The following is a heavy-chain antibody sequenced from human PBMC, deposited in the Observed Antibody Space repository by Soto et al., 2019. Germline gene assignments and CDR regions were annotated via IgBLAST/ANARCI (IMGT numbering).Heavy chain of an antibody. V-gene: IGHV4-59*08. J-gene: IGHJ3*02. Sequence: SETLSLTCSVSGDSVTTEYWSWLRQPPGKGLEYISYTTYSGHTDYNPSLASRVTISLDTSRNHFSLRLTSVTAADTAVYYCARVWGGAFDIWGQGTMVTVSS. CDR1: GDSVTTEY. CDR3: ARVWGGAFDI. CDR2: TTYSGHT. D-gene: IGHD3-10*01.